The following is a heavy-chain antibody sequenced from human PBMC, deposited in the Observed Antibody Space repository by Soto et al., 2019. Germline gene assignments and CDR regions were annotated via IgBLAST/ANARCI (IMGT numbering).Heavy chain of an antibody. Sequence: QVQLVQSGAEVKKPGSSVKVSCKVSGGTFNYYAINWVRQAPGQGLEWMGGIAPNSGTTNYAQKFQGRVTITTDESTSTAYMELSSLRSEDTAVYYCARSGVVVNAFDIWGQGTLVTVSS. D-gene: IGHD2-21*01. V-gene: IGHV1-69*05. CDR1: GGTFNYYA. J-gene: IGHJ3*02. CDR3: ARSGVVVNAFDI. CDR2: IAPNSGTT.